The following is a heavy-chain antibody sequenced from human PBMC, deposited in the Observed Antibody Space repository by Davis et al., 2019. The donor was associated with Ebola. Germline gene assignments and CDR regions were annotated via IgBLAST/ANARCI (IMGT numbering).Heavy chain of an antibody. D-gene: IGHD6-13*01. J-gene: IGHJ4*02. CDR1: GFTFSSYW. CDR3: ARGAGSSWTAYFDY. Sequence: GESLKISCAASGFTFSSYWMHWVRQAPGKGLVWVSRINSDGSSTSYADSVKGRFTISRDNAKNSLYLQMNSLRAEDTAVYYCARGAGSSWTAYFDYWGQGTLVTVSS. V-gene: IGHV3-74*01. CDR2: INSDGSST.